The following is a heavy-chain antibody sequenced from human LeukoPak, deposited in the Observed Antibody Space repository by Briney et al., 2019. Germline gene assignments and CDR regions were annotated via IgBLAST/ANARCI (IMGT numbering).Heavy chain of an antibody. Sequence: GGSLRLSCAASGLTFSPYWMSWVRQAPGKGLEWVANIKQDGSEKYYVDSVKGRFTISKENPKKSLYLQMNSLRAEDTAAYHCFRIVTPYVLDIWAKGTMVTVSS. CDR1: GLTFSPYW. D-gene: IGHD2-15*01. CDR2: IKQDGSEK. V-gene: IGHV3-7*02. J-gene: IGHJ3*02. CDR3: FRIVTPYVLDI.